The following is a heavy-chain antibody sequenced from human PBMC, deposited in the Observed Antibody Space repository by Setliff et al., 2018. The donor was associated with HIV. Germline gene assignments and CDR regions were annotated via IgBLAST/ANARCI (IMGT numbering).Heavy chain of an antibody. CDR2: IYYTGST. D-gene: IGHD6-6*01. V-gene: IGHV4-31*03. J-gene: IGHJ6*03. CDR1: GGSISSGVYY. Sequence: SETLSLTCSVSGGSISSGVYYWSWIRQHPGKGLEWIGYIYYTGSTYYNPSIKSRLIMSVDTSKNQFSLKLTSVTAADTAVYFCARASYSSSSYDYYIDVWGKGTTVTVSS. CDR3: ARASYSSSSYDYYIDV.